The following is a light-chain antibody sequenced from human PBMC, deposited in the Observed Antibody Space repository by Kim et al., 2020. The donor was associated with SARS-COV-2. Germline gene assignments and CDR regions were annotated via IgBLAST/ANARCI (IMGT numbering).Light chain of an antibody. CDR3: NSRDSNDNVV. J-gene: IGLJ2*01. V-gene: IGLV3-19*01. Sequence: VALGQTVRIKCQGDSLRSYYATWYQHKPGQAPILVIYGKNNRPSGIPDRFSGSSSGNTASLTITGTQAGDEADYYCNSRDSNDNVVFGGGTQLTVL. CDR2: GKN. CDR1: SLRSYY.